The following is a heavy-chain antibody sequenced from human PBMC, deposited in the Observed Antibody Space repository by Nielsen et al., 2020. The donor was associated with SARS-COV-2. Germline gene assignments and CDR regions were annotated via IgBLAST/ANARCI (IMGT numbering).Heavy chain of an antibody. CDR1: SVSIRSNY. CDR3: AKYDCSSDSCYIDY. V-gene: IGHV4-59*01. Sequence: SETLSLTCTVPSVSIRSNYWSWIRQSPGKGLEWIGYISNSGRPTYNPSLKSRVTISVDPSKDQFSLNVNSVTAADTAVYYCAKYDCSSDSCYIDYWGQGTLVTVSS. J-gene: IGHJ4*02. CDR2: ISNSGRP. D-gene: IGHD2-2*02.